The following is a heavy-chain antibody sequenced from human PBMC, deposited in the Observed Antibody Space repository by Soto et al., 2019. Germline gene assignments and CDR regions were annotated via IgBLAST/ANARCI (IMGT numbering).Heavy chain of an antibody. V-gene: IGHV3-30-3*01. Sequence: QVQLVESGGGMVQPGTSLKLSCTVSGFTFRSYGLHWVRQAPGRGLEWLTVISDDGAYKTYAQSVRGRFTVSRDDPKNTLYLQVDSLRPEDTAVYYCARDWAAIPDVWGQGTLVNVSS. CDR2: ISDDGAYK. CDR3: ARDWAAIPDV. CDR1: GFTFRSYG. D-gene: IGHD2-2*01. J-gene: IGHJ4*02.